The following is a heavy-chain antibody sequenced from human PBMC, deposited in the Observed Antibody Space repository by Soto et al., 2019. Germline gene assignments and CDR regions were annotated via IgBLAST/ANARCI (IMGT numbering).Heavy chain of an antibody. CDR2: ISAYNGNT. CDR3: ARASGSSYWFDP. CDR1: GYTFTSYG. Sequence: ASVKVSCKASGYTFTSYGISWVRQAPGQGLEWMGWISAYNGNTNYAQKLQGRVTMTTDTSTSIAYMGLRSLRSDDTAVYYCARASGSSYWFDPWGQGTLVTVSS. J-gene: IGHJ5*02. D-gene: IGHD1-26*01. V-gene: IGHV1-18*01.